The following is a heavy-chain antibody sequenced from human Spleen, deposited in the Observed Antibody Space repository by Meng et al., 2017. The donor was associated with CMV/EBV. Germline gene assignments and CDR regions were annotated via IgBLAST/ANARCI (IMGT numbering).Heavy chain of an antibody. J-gene: IGHJ4*02. CDR1: NNNNG. Sequence: NNNNGWGWVRQSPEKGLEWIGEIFHSGATNYNPSLRSRVSMSVDQSKNQFSLSLDSVTAADTAVYYCARDCTGGDCYAAASDYFDFWGQGMLVTVSS. D-gene: IGHD2-21*02. CDR3: ARDCTGGDCYAAASDYFDF. CDR2: IFHSGAT. V-gene: IGHV4-4*02.